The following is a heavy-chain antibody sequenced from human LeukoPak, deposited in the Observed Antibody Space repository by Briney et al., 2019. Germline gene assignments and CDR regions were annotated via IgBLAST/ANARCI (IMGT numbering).Heavy chain of an antibody. D-gene: IGHD3-10*01. Sequence: SETLSLTCSVSGGSISGFFWSWIRHPAGKGLEWIGCIYSGGSTNDNPSLTSRITMSVDTSKNEFSLTLSSVTAADTAVYYCARDLASGSGIKRGAFDIWGQGITVTVSS. V-gene: IGHV4-4*07. CDR3: ARDLASGSGIKRGAFDI. J-gene: IGHJ3*02. CDR1: GGSISGFF. CDR2: IYSGGST.